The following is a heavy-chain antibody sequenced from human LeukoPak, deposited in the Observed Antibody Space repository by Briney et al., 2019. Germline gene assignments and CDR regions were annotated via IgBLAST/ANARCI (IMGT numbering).Heavy chain of an antibody. CDR1: GFAFSSYN. CDR2: ISTTSTYI. CDR3: ARAGTCSSTSCDGGIEY. D-gene: IGHD2-2*01. Sequence: AGGSLRLSCAASGFAFSSYNMKWVRQAPGKGLEWVSFISTTSTYIYYADSVKGRFTVSRDNSKNLLYLQMDSLRVEDTAVYYCARAGTCSSTSCDGGIEYWGQGTLVTVSP. V-gene: IGHV3-21*06. J-gene: IGHJ4*02.